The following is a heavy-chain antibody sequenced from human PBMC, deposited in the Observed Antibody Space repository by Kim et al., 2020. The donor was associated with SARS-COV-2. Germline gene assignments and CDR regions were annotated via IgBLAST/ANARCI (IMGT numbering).Heavy chain of an antibody. CDR3: ARRVRNRTACTDDPCYVADEDN. V-gene: IGHV4-39*01. CDR2: VHFSGGT. Sequence: SETLSLTCTVSGGSISSNSYYWAWIRQPAGKGLEWIGSVHFSGGTNHNPSLKSRVSMTVDTSKNQFFLRLTSLTAADTAAYYCARRVRNRTACTDDPCYVADEDNWGQGTKVTVSS. J-gene: IGHJ3*01. D-gene: IGHD2-8*01. CDR1: GGSISSNSYY.